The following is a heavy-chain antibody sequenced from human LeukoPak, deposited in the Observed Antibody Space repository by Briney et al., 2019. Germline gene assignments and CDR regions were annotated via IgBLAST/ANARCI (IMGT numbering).Heavy chain of an antibody. J-gene: IGHJ3*02. V-gene: IGHV3-11*01. Sequence: PGGSLRLSCAASGFTFSDYYMSWIRQAPGKGLEWVSYISSSGSTIYYADSVKGRFTISRDNSKNTLYLQMNSLRAEDTAVYYCAKSYPMGDGYDSSNSLGYDAFDIWGQGTMVTVSS. CDR1: GFTFSDYY. D-gene: IGHD3-22*01. CDR2: ISSSGSTI. CDR3: AKSYPMGDGYDSSNSLGYDAFDI.